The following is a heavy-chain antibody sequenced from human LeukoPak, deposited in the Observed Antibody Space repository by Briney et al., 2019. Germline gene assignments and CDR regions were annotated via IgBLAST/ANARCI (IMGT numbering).Heavy chain of an antibody. CDR2: ISGSGGTT. Sequence: PGGSLRLSCAASGFTFSSYAMSWVRQAPGKGLEGVSVISGSGGTTYYADSAKGRLTISRDDSKNTLYLQMNSLRAEDTAVYYCAKLMTGSSTLSIFDYWGQGTLVTVSS. CDR1: GFTFSSYA. J-gene: IGHJ4*02. CDR3: AKLMTGSSTLSIFDY. D-gene: IGHD2-2*01. V-gene: IGHV3-23*01.